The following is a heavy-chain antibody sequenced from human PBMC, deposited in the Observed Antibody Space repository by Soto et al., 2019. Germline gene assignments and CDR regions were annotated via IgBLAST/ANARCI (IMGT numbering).Heavy chain of an antibody. Sequence: ASVKVSFKTSGYTFTNHGSNWVRQAPGQGLEWMGWINPYNANTNYAQKLQGRVTMTTDTSTSTAYMDLRSLTSDDTAVYYCARDRVAGIWGDAFDIWGQGTMVTVSS. CDR2: INPYNANT. CDR1: GYTFTNHG. V-gene: IGHV1-18*04. D-gene: IGHD3-16*01. CDR3: ARDRVAGIWGDAFDI. J-gene: IGHJ3*02.